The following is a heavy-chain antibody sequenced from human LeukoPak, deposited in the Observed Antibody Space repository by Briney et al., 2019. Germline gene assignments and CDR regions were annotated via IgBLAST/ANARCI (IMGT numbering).Heavy chain of an antibody. J-gene: IGHJ4*02. CDR3: ARGPNFFYGSGSAYYFDY. Sequence: ASVKVSRKASGYTFTSYDINWVRQATGQGLEWMGWMNPNSGNTGYAQKFQGRVTMTRNTSISTAYMELSSLRSEDTAVYYCARGPNFFYGSGSAYYFDYWGQGTLVTVSS. V-gene: IGHV1-8*01. CDR1: GYTFTSYD. D-gene: IGHD3-10*01. CDR2: MNPNSGNT.